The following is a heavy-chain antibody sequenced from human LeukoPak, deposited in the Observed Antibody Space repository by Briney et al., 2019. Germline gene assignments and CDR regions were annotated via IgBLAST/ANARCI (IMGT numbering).Heavy chain of an antibody. CDR3: ARDGSRYCSGGSCYLRY. CDR2: ISGDSNTI. D-gene: IGHD2-15*01. Sequence: GGSLRLSCAASGFTFSTYAMNWVRQAPGKGLEWVSYISGDSNTIHYADSVKGRFTISRDNSKNTLYLQMNSLRAEDTAVYYCARDGSRYCSGGSCYLRYWGQGTLVTVSS. CDR1: GFTFSTYA. J-gene: IGHJ4*02. V-gene: IGHV3-48*01.